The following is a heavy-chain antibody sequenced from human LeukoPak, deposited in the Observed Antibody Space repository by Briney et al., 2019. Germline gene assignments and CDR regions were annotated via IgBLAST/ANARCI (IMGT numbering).Heavy chain of an antibody. Sequence: GGSLRLSCAASGFTVSSNYMSWVRQAPGKGLEWVSVIYSGGSTYYADSVKGRFTISRDNSKNTLYLQMNSPRAEDTAVYYCARSNYYDSSGAFDYWGQGTLVTVSS. CDR2: IYSGGST. CDR3: ARSNYYDSSGAFDY. V-gene: IGHV3-66*02. D-gene: IGHD3-22*01. CDR1: GFTVSSNY. J-gene: IGHJ4*02.